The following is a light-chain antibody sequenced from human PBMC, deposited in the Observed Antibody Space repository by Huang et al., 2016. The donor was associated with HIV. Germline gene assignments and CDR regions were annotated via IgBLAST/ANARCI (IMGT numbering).Light chain of an antibody. Sequence: EIVLTQSPATLSLSPGERATLSCRASQTVSSYLAWYQQKPGQAPRLLIYDASNRATGLPARLSGSGCETDFTHRNSSREHEDFTVYYCELRSTWPGDTFGGGTKGEIK. CDR1: QTVSSY. V-gene: IGKV3-11*01. J-gene: IGKJ4*01. CDR3: ELRSTWPGDT. CDR2: DAS.